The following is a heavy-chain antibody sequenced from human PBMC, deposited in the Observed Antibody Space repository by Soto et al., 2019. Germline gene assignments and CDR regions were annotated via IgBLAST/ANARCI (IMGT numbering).Heavy chain of an antibody. CDR1: GYTFTSYG. Sequence: QVQLVQSGAEVKKPGASVKVSCKASGYTFTSYGISWVRQAPGQGLEWMGWISAYNGNTKYAQKLQGRVTMTTDTSPSTAYMALRSLRTDDTAVHSSASDSPPVDYWGQGTLVTVSS. J-gene: IGHJ4*02. V-gene: IGHV1-18*01. CDR3: ASDSPPVDY. CDR2: ISAYNGNT.